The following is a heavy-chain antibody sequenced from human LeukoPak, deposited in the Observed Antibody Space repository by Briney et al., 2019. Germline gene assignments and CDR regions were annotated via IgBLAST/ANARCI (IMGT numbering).Heavy chain of an antibody. CDR1: GFTFSSYA. D-gene: IGHD6-19*01. Sequence: GRSLRLSCAASGFTFSSYAMHWVRQAPGKGLEWVAVISYDGSNKYYADSVKGRFTISRDNSKNTLYLQMNSLRAEDTAVYYCARDPLVSSGWAYFDYWGQGTLVTVSS. J-gene: IGHJ4*02. V-gene: IGHV3-30-3*01. CDR3: ARDPLVSSGWAYFDY. CDR2: ISYDGSNK.